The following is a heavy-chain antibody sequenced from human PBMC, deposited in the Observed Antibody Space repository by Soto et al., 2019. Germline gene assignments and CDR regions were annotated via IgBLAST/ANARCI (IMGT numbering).Heavy chain of an antibody. CDR3: ARGPYCSGGSCYRSMGY. CDR2: INHSGST. CDR1: GGSFSGYY. Sequence: QVQLQQWGAGLVKPSETLSLTCAVYGGSFSGYYWSWIRQPPGKGLEWIGEINHSGSTNYNPSLKGPVTISVDTSKNQFSLRLSSVTAADTAVYYCARGPYCSGGSCYRSMGYWGQGTLVTVSS. D-gene: IGHD2-15*01. J-gene: IGHJ4*02. V-gene: IGHV4-34*01.